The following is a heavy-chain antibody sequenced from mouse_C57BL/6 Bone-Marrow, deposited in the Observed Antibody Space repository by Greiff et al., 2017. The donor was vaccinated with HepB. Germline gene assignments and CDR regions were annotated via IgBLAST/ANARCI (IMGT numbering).Heavy chain of an antibody. D-gene: IGHD1-1*01. CDR2: ISNGGGST. CDR1: GFTFSDYY. Sequence: EVMLVESGGGLVQPGGSLKLSCAASGFTFSDYYMYWVRQTPEKRLEWVAYISNGGGSTYYPDTVKGRFTISRDNAKNTLYLQMSRLKSEDTAMYYCASPPYYGSSLVWFAYWGQGTLVTVSA. J-gene: IGHJ3*01. CDR3: ASPPYYGSSLVWFAY. V-gene: IGHV5-12*01.